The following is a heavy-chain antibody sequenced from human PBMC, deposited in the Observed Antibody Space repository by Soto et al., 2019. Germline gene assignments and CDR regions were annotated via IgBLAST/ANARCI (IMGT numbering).Heavy chain of an antibody. J-gene: IGHJ4*02. CDR1: GYTFTSYG. CDR3: ASLLSSGWGTFFDY. D-gene: IGHD6-19*01. V-gene: IGHV1-18*04. CDR2: ISAYNGNT. Sequence: ASVKVSCRASGYTFTSYGISWVRQAPGHGLEWMGWISAYNGNTNYAQKLQGRVTMTTDTSTSTAYMELRSLRSDDTAVYYCASLLSSGWGTFFDYWGQGTLVTVSS.